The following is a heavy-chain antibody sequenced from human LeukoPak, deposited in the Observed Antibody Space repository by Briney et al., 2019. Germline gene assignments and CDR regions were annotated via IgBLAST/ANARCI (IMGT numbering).Heavy chain of an antibody. D-gene: IGHD3-22*01. CDR3: ARNQEIDYYDSSGFYWGVEY. Sequence: QTGGSLRLSCAASGFTFSAYSMNWVRQAPGKGLEWVAYISGGGGTIYYADSVKGRSTISRDNAKNSLYLQMDSLRAEDTAVYYCARNQEIDYYDSSGFYWGVEYWGQGALVTVSS. CDR2: ISGGGGTI. V-gene: IGHV3-48*01. J-gene: IGHJ4*02. CDR1: GFTFSAYS.